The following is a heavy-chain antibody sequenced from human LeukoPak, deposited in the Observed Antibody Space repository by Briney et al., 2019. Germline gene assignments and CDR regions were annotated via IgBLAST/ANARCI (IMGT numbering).Heavy chain of an antibody. V-gene: IGHV3-23*01. CDR3: ANDLGWIQLNLG. J-gene: IGHJ4*02. CDR2: ITGNGATT. D-gene: IGHD5-18*01. CDR1: GFTFSSYG. Sequence: PGGTLRLSCAASGFTFSSYGMSWVRQAPGKGLEWVSAITGNGATTYYADSVKGRFTISRDNSRNTVYLQMNSLRAEDTAVYYCANDLGWIQLNLGRGQGTPVTVSS.